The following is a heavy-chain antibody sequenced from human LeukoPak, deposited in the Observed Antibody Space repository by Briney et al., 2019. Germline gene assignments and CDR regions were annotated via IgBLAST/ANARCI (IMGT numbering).Heavy chain of an antibody. CDR1: GFTFGDYA. CDR3: TRRYARIPLDY. J-gene: IGHJ4*02. V-gene: IGHV3-49*03. CDR2: IRSKAYGGTT. Sequence: GGSLRLSCTASGFTFGDYAVSWFRQAPGKGLEWVGFIRSKAYGGTTEYAASVKGRFTISRDDSKSIAYLQMNSLKTEDTAVYYCTRRYARIPLDYWGQGTLVTVSS. D-gene: IGHD2-8*01.